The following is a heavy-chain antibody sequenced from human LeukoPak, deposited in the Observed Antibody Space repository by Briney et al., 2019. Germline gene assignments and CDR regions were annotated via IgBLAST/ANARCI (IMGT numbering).Heavy chain of an antibody. CDR3: ARDLIVATGH. CDR2: ISYDGSNK. D-gene: IGHD5-12*01. CDR1: GFTFSSYA. Sequence: GGSLRLSCAASGFTFSSYAMHWVRQAPGKGLEGVAVISYDGSNKYYADSVKGRFTISRDNSKNTLYLQMNSLRAEDTAVYYCARDLIVATGHWGQGTLVTVSS. V-gene: IGHV3-30*04. J-gene: IGHJ4*02.